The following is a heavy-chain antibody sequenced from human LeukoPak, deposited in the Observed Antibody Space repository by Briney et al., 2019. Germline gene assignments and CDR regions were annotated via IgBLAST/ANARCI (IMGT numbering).Heavy chain of an antibody. D-gene: IGHD1-26*01. CDR3: AKGLKWELPFDY. J-gene: IGHJ4*02. Sequence: GGSLRLSCAASGFTFSSYGMHWVRQAPGKGLEWVAFIRYDGSNKYYADSVKGRFTISRNNSKNTLYLQMNSLRAEDTAVYYCAKGLKWELPFDYWGQGTLVTVSS. V-gene: IGHV3-30*02. CDR2: IRYDGSNK. CDR1: GFTFSSYG.